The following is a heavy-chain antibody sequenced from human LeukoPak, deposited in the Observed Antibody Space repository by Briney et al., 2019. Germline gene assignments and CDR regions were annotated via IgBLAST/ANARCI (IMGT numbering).Heavy chain of an antibody. V-gene: IGHV1-69*13. CDR3: AGSTVTRLAEYFQH. D-gene: IGHD4-17*01. CDR1: GGTFSSYA. CDR2: IIPIFGTA. J-gene: IGHJ1*01. Sequence: GASVKVSCKASGGTFSSYAISWVRQAPGQGLEWMGGIIPIFGTANYAQKFQGRVTFTAEESTSTAYMELSSLRSEDTAVYYCAGSTVTRLAEYFQHWGQGTLVTVSS.